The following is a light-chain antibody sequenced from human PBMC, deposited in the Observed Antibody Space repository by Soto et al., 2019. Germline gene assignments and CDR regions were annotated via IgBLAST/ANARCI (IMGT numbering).Light chain of an antibody. J-gene: IGKJ5*01. CDR1: RSINIY. V-gene: IGKV1-39*01. CDR3: PQRHRSPYT. CDR2: AAS. Sequence: DIQMTQSPSSLSASVGDRVTITCRASRSINIYLNWYQQKPGKAPKLLIYAASNLQSGVPSRFSGDGVGTHFTLTIISLQPEDFATYHCPQRHRSPYTFGQGTRREIK.